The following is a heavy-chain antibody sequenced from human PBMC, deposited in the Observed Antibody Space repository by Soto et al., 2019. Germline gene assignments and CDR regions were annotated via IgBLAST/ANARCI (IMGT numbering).Heavy chain of an antibody. V-gene: IGHV3-23*01. Sequence: GGSLRLSCVASGLTFGSRAMTWVRQAPGEGLQWVSTITDTGGDAKYADSVRGRFVISRDNSKKTLYLQMTSLAAEDSAMYYCARGSTDSYPGSRIFDFWGRGTLVTVSS. CDR3: ARGSTDSYPGSRIFDF. J-gene: IGHJ4*02. CDR2: ITDTGGDA. CDR1: GLTFGSRA. D-gene: IGHD3-10*01.